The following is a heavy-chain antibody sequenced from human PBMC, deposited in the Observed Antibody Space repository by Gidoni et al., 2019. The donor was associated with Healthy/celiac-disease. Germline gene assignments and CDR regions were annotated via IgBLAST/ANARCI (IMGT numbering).Heavy chain of an antibody. CDR1: GFTFSSYG. V-gene: IGHV3-30*18. Sequence: QVQLVESGGVVVQPGGSLRLSCAASGFTFSSYGMHWVRQAPGKGLEWVAVISYDGSNKYYADSVKGRFTISRDNSKNTLYLQMNSLRAEDTAVYYCAKDHLGLYGDYAPDYWGQGTLVTVSS. J-gene: IGHJ4*02. CDR2: ISYDGSNK. D-gene: IGHD4-17*01. CDR3: AKDHLGLYGDYAPDY.